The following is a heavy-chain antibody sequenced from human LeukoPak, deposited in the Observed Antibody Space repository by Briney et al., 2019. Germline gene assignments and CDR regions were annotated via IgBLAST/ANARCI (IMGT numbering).Heavy chain of an antibody. V-gene: IGHV1-8*03. Sequence: ASVKVSCKASGYTFTSYGISWVRQAPGQGLEWMGWMNPNSGNTGYAQKFQGRVTITRNTSISTAYMELSSLRSEDTAVYYCARAPESSDYYYYMDVWGKGTTVTVSS. CDR1: GYTFTSYG. CDR2: MNPNSGNT. CDR3: ARAPESSDYYYYMDV. J-gene: IGHJ6*03. D-gene: IGHD2/OR15-2a*01.